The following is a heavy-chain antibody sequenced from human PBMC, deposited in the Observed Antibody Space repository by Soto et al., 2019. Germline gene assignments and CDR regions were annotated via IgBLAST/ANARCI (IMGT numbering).Heavy chain of an antibody. CDR1: AFTFRSYT. V-gene: IGHV3-30*04. CDR2: ISYDGSKT. Sequence: VQLVESGGGVVQPGRSLRLSCAASAFTFRSYTMHWVRQAPGKGLEWVATISYDGSKTNYADSVRGRFTIYRDNSKSTLFLQMDSLRPEDTAVYSCARDRDSSYFPPPYYFDSWGQGTLVTVSS. J-gene: IGHJ4*02. D-gene: IGHD4-4*01. CDR3: ARDRDSSYFPPPYYFDS.